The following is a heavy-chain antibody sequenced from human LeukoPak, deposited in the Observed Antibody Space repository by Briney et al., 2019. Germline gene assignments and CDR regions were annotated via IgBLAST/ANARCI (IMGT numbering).Heavy chain of an antibody. CDR1: GYTFTSYY. Sequence: ASVKVSFKASGYTFTSYYMHWVRQAPGQGLEWMGIINPSGGSTSYSQKFQGRVTMTRDTSTRTVYMELSSLRSEDTAVYYCGRDIVTTMVRGVITYFDYWGQGTLVTVSS. J-gene: IGHJ4*02. D-gene: IGHD3-10*01. CDR2: INPSGGST. V-gene: IGHV1-46*01. CDR3: GRDIVTTMVRGVITYFDY.